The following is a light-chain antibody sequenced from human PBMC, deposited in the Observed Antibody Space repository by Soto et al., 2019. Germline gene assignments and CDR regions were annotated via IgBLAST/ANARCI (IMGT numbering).Light chain of an antibody. CDR3: QVWDIMTDNYV. J-gene: IGLJ1*01. V-gene: IGLV3-21*04. Sequence: SYELTQPPSVSVAPEKTATITCGGNNIGNKRVHWYRRKPGQAPVLVISYDSDRPSGIPERFSGSNSGNTATLTISRVEAGDEADYYCQVWDIMTDNYVFGSGTKVTVL. CDR1: NIGNKR. CDR2: YDS.